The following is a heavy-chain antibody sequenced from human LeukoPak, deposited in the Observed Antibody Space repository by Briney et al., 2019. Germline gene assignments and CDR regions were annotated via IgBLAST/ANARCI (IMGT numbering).Heavy chain of an antibody. Sequence: GGSLRLSCAASGFTFTSYAMSWVRQAPGKGLEWVSTISDGGSSTFYADSVKGRFTISRDNSKNTLYLQMNSLRAEDTAVYYCAKDGGLWVSAHWGDSWGRGTLVTVSS. CDR1: GFTFTSYA. CDR2: ISDGGSST. D-gene: IGHD7-27*01. CDR3: AKDGGLWVSAHWGDS. V-gene: IGHV3-23*01. J-gene: IGHJ4*02.